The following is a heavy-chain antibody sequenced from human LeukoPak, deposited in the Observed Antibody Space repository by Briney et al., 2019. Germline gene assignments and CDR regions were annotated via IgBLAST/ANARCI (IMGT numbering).Heavy chain of an antibody. CDR2: MFFSGST. J-gene: IGHJ4*02. V-gene: IGHV4-30-4*07. CDR1: GGSISSGSYS. CDR3: ARLLREYGSGSYYFDY. D-gene: IGHD3-10*01. Sequence: SETLSLTCAVSGGSISSGSYSWSWIRQPPGKGLEWIGYMFFSGSTYYNPSLKSRVTISVDTSKNQFSLKLSSVTAADTAVYYCARLLREYGSGSYYFDYWGQGTLVTVSS.